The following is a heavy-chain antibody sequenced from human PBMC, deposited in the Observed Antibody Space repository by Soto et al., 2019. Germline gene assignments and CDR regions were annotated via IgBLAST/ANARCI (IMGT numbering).Heavy chain of an antibody. Sequence: QVQLQESGPGLVKPSETLSLTCTVSGGSVSSGSYYWSWIRQPPGKGLEWIGYIYYSGSTNYNPSLKSRVTISVDTSKNQFSLKLSSVTAADTAVYYCASYAKGYCSGGSCYGRNYVDYWGQGTLVTVSS. D-gene: IGHD2-15*01. J-gene: IGHJ4*02. V-gene: IGHV4-61*01. CDR2: IYYSGST. CDR1: GGSVSSGSYY. CDR3: ASYAKGYCSGGSCYGRNYVDY.